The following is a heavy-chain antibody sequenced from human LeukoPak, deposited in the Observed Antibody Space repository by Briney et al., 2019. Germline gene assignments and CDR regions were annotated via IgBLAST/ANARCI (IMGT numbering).Heavy chain of an antibody. CDR2: IKSKTDGGTT. V-gene: IGHV3-15*01. Sequence: PGGSLRLSCAASGFIFSNAWMSWVRQAPGKGLEWVGHIKSKTDGGTTDYAAPVKGRFTNSRDDSKNTLYLQMNSLRAEDTAVYYCARDDSGSYQRRGYFDYWGQGTLVTVSS. CDR3: ARDDSGSYQRRGYFDY. CDR1: GFIFSNAW. D-gene: IGHD1-26*01. J-gene: IGHJ4*02.